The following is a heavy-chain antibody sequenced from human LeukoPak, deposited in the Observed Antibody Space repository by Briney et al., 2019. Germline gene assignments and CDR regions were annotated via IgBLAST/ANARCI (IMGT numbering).Heavy chain of an antibody. J-gene: IGHJ4*02. CDR2: INHSGST. V-gene: IGHV4-34*01. D-gene: IGHD1-26*01. CDR3: ARVGWAATLYYFHY. CDR1: GGSFSGYY. Sequence: SETLSLTCAVYGGSFSGYYWSWIRQPPGKGLEWIWEINHSGSTNYNPSLKSRVTISVDTSKSQFSLKLSSVTAADTAVYYCARVGWAATLYYFHYWGQGTLVTVSS.